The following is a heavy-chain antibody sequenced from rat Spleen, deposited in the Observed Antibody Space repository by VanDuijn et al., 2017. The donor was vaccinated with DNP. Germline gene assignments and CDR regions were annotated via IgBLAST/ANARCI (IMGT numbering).Heavy chain of an antibody. Sequence: EVQLVESGGGLVQPGRSLKLSCAASGFTFSDYNMAWVRQAPKKGLEWVATIIYDGSRTYYRDSVKGRFTISRDDSKDTLYLQMDSLRSDDTATYYCARDNYATYGALDAWGQGTSVTVSS. CDR1: GFTFSDYN. CDR3: ARDNYATYGALDA. CDR2: IIYDGSRT. J-gene: IGHJ4*01. V-gene: IGHV5-7*01. D-gene: IGHD1-11*01.